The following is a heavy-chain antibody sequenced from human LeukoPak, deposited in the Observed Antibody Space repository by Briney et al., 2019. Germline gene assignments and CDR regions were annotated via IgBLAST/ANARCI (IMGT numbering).Heavy chain of an antibody. CDR2: INHSGST. D-gene: IGHD6-19*01. CDR1: GGSFSGYY. V-gene: IGHV4-34*01. CDR3: ARVGSGWYFGNWFDP. Sequence: SETPSLTCAVYGGSFSGYYWSWIRQPPGKGLEWIGEINHSGSTNYNPSLKSRVTISVDTSKNQFSLKLSSVTAADTAVYYCARVGSGWYFGNWFDPWGQGTLVTVSS. J-gene: IGHJ5*02.